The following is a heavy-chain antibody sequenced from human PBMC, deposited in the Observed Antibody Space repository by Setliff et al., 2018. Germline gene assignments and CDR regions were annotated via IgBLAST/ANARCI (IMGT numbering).Heavy chain of an antibody. Sequence: SETLSLTCTVSGASISSSRDYWGWIRQPPGKGLEWIGSFYYSGSTYYNPSLKSRVTISVDTSKNQFSLKLSSVTAADTAVFYCARLSGYYFDYWGQGTLVTVSS. CDR1: GASISSSRDY. V-gene: IGHV4-39*01. D-gene: IGHD3-22*01. CDR3: ARLSGYYFDY. CDR2: FYYSGST. J-gene: IGHJ4*02.